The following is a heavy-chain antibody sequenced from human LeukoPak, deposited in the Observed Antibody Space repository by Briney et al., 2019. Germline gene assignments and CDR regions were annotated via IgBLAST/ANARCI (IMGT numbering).Heavy chain of an antibody. CDR3: VRSRFYLDY. J-gene: IGHJ4*02. CDR1: GFTFSSYS. CDR2: ISSSSSTI. Sequence: GGSLRLSCAASGFTFSSYSMNWVRQAPGKGREWVSYISSSSSTIYYADSVKGRFAISRDNAKNSLYLQMNSLRAEDTAVYYCVRSRFYLDYWAREPWSPSPQ. V-gene: IGHV3-48*04.